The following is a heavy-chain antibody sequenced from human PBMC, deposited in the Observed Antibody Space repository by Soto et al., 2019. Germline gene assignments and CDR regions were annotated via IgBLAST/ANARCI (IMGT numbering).Heavy chain of an antibody. D-gene: IGHD3-9*01. CDR3: ARAASPYFDFLSSFHP. J-gene: IGHJ5*02. V-gene: IGHV4-61*01. CDR1: GGPLSSGSYY. Sequence: SETLSLTCTVSGGPLSSGSYYWRWIRQSPGQGLEWIGYIYYSGTTKYNPSLKSRVSISVDTSKNQFSLRLTSRSAADTAVYYCARAASPYFDFLSSFHPWGQGTLVTVSS. CDR2: IYYSGTT.